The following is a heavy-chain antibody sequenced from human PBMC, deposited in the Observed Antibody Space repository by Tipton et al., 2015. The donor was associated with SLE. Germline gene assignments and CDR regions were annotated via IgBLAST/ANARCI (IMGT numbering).Heavy chain of an antibody. D-gene: IGHD6-13*01. V-gene: IGHV4-34*01. CDR2: INHSGNT. Sequence: TLSLTCAVYGGSFSVHYWSWSWIRQPPGKGLEWIGEINHSGNTNYNSSLKSRVTISVDTSKNQFSLKLKYVTAADTAVYYCARILGAAAGGGYFDYWGQGTLVTVSS. CDR3: ARILGAAAGGGYFDY. CDR1: GGSFSVHY. J-gene: IGHJ4*02.